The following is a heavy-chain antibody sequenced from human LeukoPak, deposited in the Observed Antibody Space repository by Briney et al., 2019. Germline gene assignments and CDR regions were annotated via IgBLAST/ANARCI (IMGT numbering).Heavy chain of an antibody. J-gene: IGHJ4*02. D-gene: IGHD2/OR15-2a*01. CDR2: INHSGST. V-gene: IGHV4-34*01. Sequence: PSETLSLTCTVSGGSISSYYWSWIRQPPGKGLEWIGEINHSGSTNYNPSLKSRVTISVDTSKNQFSLKLSSVTAADTAVYYCARGRVLSDYWGQGTLVTVSS. CDR3: ARGRVLSDY. CDR1: GGSISSYY.